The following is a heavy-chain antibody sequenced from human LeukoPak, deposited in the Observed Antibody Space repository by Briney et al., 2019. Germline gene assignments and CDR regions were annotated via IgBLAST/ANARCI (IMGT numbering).Heavy chain of an antibody. J-gene: IGHJ4*02. CDR2: IFYSGST. D-gene: IGHD3-22*01. CDR3: AREQDYYDSSGSYYFDY. Sequence: PSETLSLTCTVSGGSISTSSYYWGWVRQPPGKGLEWIGNIFYSGSTYYSPSLKSRVTISLDTSKNQFSLKLSSVTAADTAVYYCAREQDYYDSSGSYYFDYWGQGTLVTVSS. CDR1: GGSISTSSYY. V-gene: IGHV4-39*07.